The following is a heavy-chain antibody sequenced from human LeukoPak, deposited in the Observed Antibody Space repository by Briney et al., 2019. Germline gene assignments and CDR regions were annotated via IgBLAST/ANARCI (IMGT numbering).Heavy chain of an antibody. D-gene: IGHD5-12*01. Sequence: SGGSLRLSCAASGFTFSKYWMTWVRQAPGKGLEWVATVNEDAGETYYVDSVKGRFTISRDNAKNSLSLQMNSLRDEDTAVYYCARDVGYGDFWGQGTQVTVSS. CDR2: VNEDAGET. CDR3: ARDVGYGDF. J-gene: IGHJ4*02. CDR1: GFTFSKYW. V-gene: IGHV3-7*01.